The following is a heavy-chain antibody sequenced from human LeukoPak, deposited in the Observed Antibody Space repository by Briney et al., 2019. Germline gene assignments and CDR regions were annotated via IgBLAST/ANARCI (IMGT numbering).Heavy chain of an antibody. CDR3: TREPPGY. J-gene: IGHJ4*02. CDR1: GGSVTSGNYY. Sequence: SETLSLTCTVSGGSVTSGNYYWNWIRQPAGKGLEWIGRIYTDGGASYNPSLKSRVTISIDASKNQFSLKLSSVTAADTAVYYCTREPPGYWGQGILVTVSS. CDR2: IYTDGGA. V-gene: IGHV4-61*02.